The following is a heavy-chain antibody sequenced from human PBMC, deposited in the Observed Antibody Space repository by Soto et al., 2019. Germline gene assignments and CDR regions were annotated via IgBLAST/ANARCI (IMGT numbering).Heavy chain of an antibody. Sequence: GGSLRLSCAASGFTFSSYSMNWVRQAPGKGLEWVSSISSSSSYIYYADSVKGRFTISRDNAKNSLYLQMNSLRAEDTAVYYCARDDGYYDSSGPIPVSDYWGQGTLVTVSS. D-gene: IGHD3-22*01. CDR1: GFTFSSYS. CDR3: ARDDGYYDSSGPIPVSDY. J-gene: IGHJ4*02. V-gene: IGHV3-21*01. CDR2: ISSSSSYI.